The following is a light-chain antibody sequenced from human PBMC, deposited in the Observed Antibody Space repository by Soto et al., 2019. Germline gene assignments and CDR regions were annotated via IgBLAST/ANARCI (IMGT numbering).Light chain of an antibody. CDR1: SNTVGTYTL. Sequence: QSALTQPASVAGSPGQSITISCTGISNTVGTYTLVSWYQQYPGEAPNLIIYEDTKRPSGVSDRFSGFKSGNTASLTISGLQRDDESDYYCSSYAAGSPSVLFGGGTKLTVL. CDR2: EDT. CDR3: SSYAAGSPSVL. V-gene: IGLV2-23*01. J-gene: IGLJ3*02.